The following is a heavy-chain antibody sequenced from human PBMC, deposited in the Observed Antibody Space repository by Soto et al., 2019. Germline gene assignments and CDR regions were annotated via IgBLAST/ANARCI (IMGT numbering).Heavy chain of an antibody. Sequence: GGSLRLSCAASGFTFSSYSMNWVRQAPGKGLEWVSSISSSSSYIYYADSVKGRFTISRDNAKNSLYLQMNSLRAEDTAVYYCARGTAGDYGDFDAFDIWGQGTMVTVSS. CDR3: ARGTAGDYGDFDAFDI. V-gene: IGHV3-21*01. J-gene: IGHJ3*02. CDR2: ISSSSSYI. D-gene: IGHD4-17*01. CDR1: GFTFSSYS.